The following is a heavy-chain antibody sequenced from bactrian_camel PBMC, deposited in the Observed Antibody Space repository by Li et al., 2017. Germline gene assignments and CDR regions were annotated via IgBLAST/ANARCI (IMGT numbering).Heavy chain of an antibody. D-gene: IGHD6*01. CDR3: AAEESWAGRCPDDFGY. Sequence: VQLVESGGGLVQPGGSLKLSCTASGFDFSSAHMNWFRQAAGKQREWVAGIGVDGSTGYLDAVKGRFTISKDKAKDTVYLQMNSLKPEDTAMYYCAAEESWAGRCPDDFGYWGQGTQV. CDR1: GFDFSSAH. CDR2: IGVDGST. V-gene: IGHV3S10*01. J-gene: IGHJ6*01.